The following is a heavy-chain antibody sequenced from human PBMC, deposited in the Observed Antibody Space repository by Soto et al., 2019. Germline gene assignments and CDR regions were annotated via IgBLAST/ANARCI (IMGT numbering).Heavy chain of an antibody. D-gene: IGHD5-18*01. Sequence: SETLSLTCTVPGGSISSYYWSWIRQPPGKGLEWIGYIYYSGSTNYNPSLKSRVTISVDTSKKQFSLKLSSLIAADTAVYYCARQRYGGKYYYGRDVGGQGTRVTVSS. CDR3: ARQRYGGKYYYGRDV. CDR2: IYYSGST. J-gene: IGHJ6*02. CDR1: GGSISSYY. V-gene: IGHV4-59*08.